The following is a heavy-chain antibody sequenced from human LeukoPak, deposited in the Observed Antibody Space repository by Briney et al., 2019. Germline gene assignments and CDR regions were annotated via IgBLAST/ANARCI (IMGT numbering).Heavy chain of an antibody. CDR3: AAMYCSGGSCYGEFDP. Sequence: GGSLRLSCAASGFTVSSNYMSWVRQAPGKGLEWVSVIYSGGSTYYADSVKGRFTISRDNSKNTLYLQMNSLRAEDTAVYYCAAMYCSGGSCYGEFDPWGQGTLVTVSS. CDR1: GFTVSSNY. V-gene: IGHV3-53*01. J-gene: IGHJ5*02. CDR2: IYSGGST. D-gene: IGHD2-15*01.